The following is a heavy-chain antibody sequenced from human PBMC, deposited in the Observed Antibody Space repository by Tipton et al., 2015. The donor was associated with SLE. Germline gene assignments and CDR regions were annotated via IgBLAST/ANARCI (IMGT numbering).Heavy chain of an antibody. D-gene: IGHD6-19*01. V-gene: IGHV3-30-3*01. CDR3: AKDQGPGQWLAKGDY. CDR2: ISYDGSNK. Sequence: QVQLVQSGGGVVQPGRSPRLSCAASGFTFSSYAMHWVRQAPGKGLEWVAVISYDGSNKYYADSVKGRFTTSRDNSKNTLYLQMNSLRAEDTAVYYCAKDQGPGQWLAKGDYWGQGTLVTVSS. CDR1: GFTFSSYA. J-gene: IGHJ4*02.